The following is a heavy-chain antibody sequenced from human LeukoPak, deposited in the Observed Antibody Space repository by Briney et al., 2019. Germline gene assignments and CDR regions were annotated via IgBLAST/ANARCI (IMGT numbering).Heavy chain of an antibody. J-gene: IGHJ4*02. CDR2: ISGSGAGT. CDR3: AKDLYKHGSDYFDY. Sequence: GGSLRLSCAASGFTFSNAWMSWVRQAPGKGLEWVSGISGSGAGTYYADSVKGRFTISRDNSKNTLYLQMSSLRAEDTAVYYCAKDLYKHGSDYFDYWGQGTLVTVSS. V-gene: IGHV3-23*01. D-gene: IGHD1-14*01. CDR1: GFTFSNAW.